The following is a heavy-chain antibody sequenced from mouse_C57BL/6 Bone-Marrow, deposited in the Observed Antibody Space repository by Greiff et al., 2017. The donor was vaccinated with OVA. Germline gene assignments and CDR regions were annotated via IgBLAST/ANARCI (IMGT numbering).Heavy chain of an antibody. CDR1: GYSFTGYY. CDR3: YSNFAMDY. J-gene: IGHJ4*01. V-gene: IGHV1-42*01. CDR2: INPSTGGT. D-gene: IGHD2-5*01. Sequence: VQLQQSGPELVKPGASVKISCKASGYSFTGYYMNWVKQSPEKSLEWIGEINPSTGGTTYNQKFKAKATLTVDKSSSTAYMQLKSLTSEDSAVYYCYSNFAMDYWGQGTSVTVSS.